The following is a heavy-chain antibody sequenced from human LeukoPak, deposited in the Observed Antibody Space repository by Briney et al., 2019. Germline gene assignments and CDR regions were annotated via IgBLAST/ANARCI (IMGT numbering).Heavy chain of an antibody. J-gene: IGHJ6*03. D-gene: IGHD3-10*01. CDR3: ARENFPRSRGYYYYMDV. CDR1: GFTFSDYY. Sequence: AGSLRLSCAASGFTFSDYYMSWIRQAPGKGLEWVPYISSSGSTIYYADSVKGRFTISRDNAKNSLYLQMNSLRAEDTAVYYCARENFPRSRGYYYYMDVWGKGTTVTVSS. V-gene: IGHV3-11*04. CDR2: ISSSGSTI.